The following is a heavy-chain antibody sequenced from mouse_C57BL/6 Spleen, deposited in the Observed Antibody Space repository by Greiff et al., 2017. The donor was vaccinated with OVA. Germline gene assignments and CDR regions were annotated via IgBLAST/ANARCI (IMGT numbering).Heavy chain of an antibody. J-gene: IGHJ4*01. D-gene: IGHD2-4*01. CDR3: ARGDYDENYYAMDY. CDR1: GYTFTSYT. CDR2: INPSSGYT. V-gene: IGHV1-4*01. Sequence: QVQLQQSGAELARPGASVKMSCKASGYTFTSYTMHWVKQRPGQGLEWIGYINPSSGYTKYNQKFKDKATLTADKSSSTAYMQLSSLTSEDSAVYYCARGDYDENYYAMDYWGQGTSVTVSS.